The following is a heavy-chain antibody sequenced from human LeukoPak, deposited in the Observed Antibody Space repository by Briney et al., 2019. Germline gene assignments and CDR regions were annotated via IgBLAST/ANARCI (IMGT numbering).Heavy chain of an antibody. Sequence: GGSLRLSCAASGFTVSGFTVSNKYMTWVRQAPGKGLEWVSLIYSDGRTNYADSVKGRCTISRDNSKNTLYLQMNSLRVEDTAVYYCARASLWSRAFDIWGQGTMVTVSS. V-gene: IGHV3-53*01. D-gene: IGHD2-21*01. CDR2: IYSDGRT. CDR3: ARASLWSRAFDI. CDR1: GFTVSGFTVSNKY. J-gene: IGHJ3*02.